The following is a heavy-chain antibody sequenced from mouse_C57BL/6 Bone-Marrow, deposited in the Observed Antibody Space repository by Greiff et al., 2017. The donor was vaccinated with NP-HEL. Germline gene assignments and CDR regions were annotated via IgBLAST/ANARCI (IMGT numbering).Heavy chain of an antibody. CDR2: IDPEDGDT. CDR3: TTTLVITTVVTDYFDY. J-gene: IGHJ2*01. CDR1: GFNIKDYY. V-gene: IGHV14-1*01. D-gene: IGHD1-1*01. Sequence: VQLKESGAELVRPGASVKLSCTASGFNIKDYYMHWVKQRPEQGLEWIGRIDPEDGDTEYAPKFQGKATMTADTSSNTAYLQLSSLTSEDTAVYYCTTTLVITTVVTDYFDYWGQGTTLTVSS.